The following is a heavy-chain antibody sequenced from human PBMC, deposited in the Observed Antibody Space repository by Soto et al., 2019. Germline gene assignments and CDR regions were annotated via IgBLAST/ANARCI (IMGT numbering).Heavy chain of an antibody. Sequence: QVQLVQSGAEVKKPGSSVKVSCKASGGFFSTYAISWLRQAPGQGLEWMGGIIPIFGTPNYAQRFQGRVTIPADEATSTAYMELSRLRSEDTAVYYCARDRDDYGSGNYYNRIDFWGQGTLVTVSS. CDR1: GGFFSTYA. CDR3: ARDRDDYGSGNYYNRIDF. D-gene: IGHD3-10*01. CDR2: IIPIFGTP. J-gene: IGHJ4*02. V-gene: IGHV1-69*01.